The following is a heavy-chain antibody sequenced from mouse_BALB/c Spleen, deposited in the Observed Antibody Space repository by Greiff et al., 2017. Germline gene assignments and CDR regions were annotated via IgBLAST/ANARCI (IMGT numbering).Heavy chain of an antibody. V-gene: IGHV6-6*02. D-gene: IGHD2-14*01. CDR1: GFTFSNYW. Sequence: EVMLVESGGGLVQPGGSMKLSCVASGFTFSNYWMNWVRQSPEKGLEWVAEIRLKSNNYATHYAESVKGRFTISRDDSKSSVYLQMNNLRAEDTGIYYCTRGLYRYDGFAYWGQGTLVTVSA. CDR2: IRLKSNNYAT. J-gene: IGHJ3*01. CDR3: TRGLYRYDGFAY.